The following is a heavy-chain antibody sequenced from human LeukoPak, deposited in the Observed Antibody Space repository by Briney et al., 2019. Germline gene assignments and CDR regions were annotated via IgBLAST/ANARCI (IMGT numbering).Heavy chain of an antibody. V-gene: IGHV1-2*02. D-gene: IGHD3-10*01. CDR2: INPNSGGT. Sequence: ASVKVSCKASGYTFTGYYMHWVRQAPGQGLEWMGWINPNSGGTNYAQKFQGRVTMTRDASISTAYMELSRLRSDDTAVYYCARDRVRGAGPGKFDPWGQGTPVTVSS. CDR3: ARDRVRGAGPGKFDP. CDR1: GYTFTGYY. J-gene: IGHJ5*02.